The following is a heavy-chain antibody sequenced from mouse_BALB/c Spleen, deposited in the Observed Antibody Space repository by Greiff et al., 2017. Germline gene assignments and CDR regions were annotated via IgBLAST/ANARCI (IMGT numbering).Heavy chain of an antibody. CDR2: ISYDGSN. V-gene: IGHV3-6*02. Sequence: EVKLMESGPGLVKPSQSLSLTCSVTGYSITSGYYWNWIRQFPGNKLEWMGYISYDGSNNYNPSLKNRISITRDTSKNQFFLKLNSVTTEDTATYYCARDGYDEAFAYWGQGTLVTVSA. CDR1: GYSITSGYY. CDR3: ARDGYDEAFAY. D-gene: IGHD2-2*01. J-gene: IGHJ3*01.